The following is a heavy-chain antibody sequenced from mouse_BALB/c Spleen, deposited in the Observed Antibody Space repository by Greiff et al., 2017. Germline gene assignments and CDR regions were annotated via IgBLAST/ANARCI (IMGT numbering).Heavy chain of an antibody. CDR2: INPSNGGT. V-gene: IGHV1S81*02. D-gene: IGHD1-1*01. CDR3: TRDYYYGSSYYYAMDY. CDR1: GYTFTSYY. J-gene: IGHJ4*01. Sequence: QVHVKQSGAELVKPGASVKLSCKASGYTFTSYYMYWVKQRPGQGLEWIGEINPSNGGTNFNEKFKSKATLTVDKSSSTAYMQLSSLTSEDSAVYYCTRDYYYGSSYYYAMDYWGQGTSVTVSS.